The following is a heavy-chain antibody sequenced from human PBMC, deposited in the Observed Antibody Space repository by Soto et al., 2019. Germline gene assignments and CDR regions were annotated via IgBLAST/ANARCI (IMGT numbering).Heavy chain of an antibody. D-gene: IGHD6-19*01. CDR3: ARPAVAGAEHLQH. V-gene: IGHV3-33*01. Sequence: GGSLRLSCAASGFIFSSYGMHWVRRAPGKGLEWVAVIWYDGSNKYYADSVKGRFTISRDNSKNTLYLQMNSLRAEDTAVYYCARPAVAGAEHLQHWGQGTLVTVSS. J-gene: IGHJ1*01. CDR1: GFIFSSYG. CDR2: IWYDGSNK.